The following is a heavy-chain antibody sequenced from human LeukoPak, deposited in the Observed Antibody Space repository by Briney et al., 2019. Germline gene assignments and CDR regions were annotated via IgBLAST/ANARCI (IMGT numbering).Heavy chain of an antibody. CDR2: ISPRGGGT. CDR1: GFTFSSYG. Sequence: PGGSLRLSCAASGFTFSSYGMSWVRQAPGKGLEWLSGISPRGGGTYYADSVKGRFTISRDDSKDTLSLQMNSLRVEDTAVYYCGRDLAWGAFDYWGQGTLVTVSS. V-gene: IGHV3-23*01. J-gene: IGHJ4*02. CDR3: GRDLAWGAFDY. D-gene: IGHD7-27*01.